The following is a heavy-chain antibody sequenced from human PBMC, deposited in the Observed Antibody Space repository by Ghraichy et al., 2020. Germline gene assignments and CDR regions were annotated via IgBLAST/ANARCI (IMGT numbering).Heavy chain of an antibody. J-gene: IGHJ5*02. CDR3: ARTTTIFGVVTPWFDP. Sequence: SQTLSLTCTVSGGSISSYYWSWIRQPPGKGLEWIGYIYYSGSTNYNPSLKSRVTISVDTSKNQFSLKLSSVTAADTAVYYCARTTTIFGVVTPWFDPWGQGTLVTVSS. CDR1: GGSISSYY. D-gene: IGHD3-3*01. V-gene: IGHV4-59*01. CDR2: IYYSGST.